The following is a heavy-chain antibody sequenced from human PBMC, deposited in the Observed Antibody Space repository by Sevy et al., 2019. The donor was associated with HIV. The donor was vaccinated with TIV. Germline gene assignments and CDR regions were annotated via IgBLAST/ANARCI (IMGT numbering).Heavy chain of an antibody. CDR1: GFTFSSYA. Sequence: GGSLRLSCAASGFTFSSYAMSWVRQAPGKGLEWVSAISGSGGSTYYADSVKGRFTISRDNSKNTLYLQMNSLRAEDTDVYYGAKGRWNGDTTLYFDYWGQGTLVTVSS. CDR2: ISGSGGST. CDR3: AKGRWNGDTTLYFDY. J-gene: IGHJ4*02. V-gene: IGHV3-23*01. D-gene: IGHD1-1*01.